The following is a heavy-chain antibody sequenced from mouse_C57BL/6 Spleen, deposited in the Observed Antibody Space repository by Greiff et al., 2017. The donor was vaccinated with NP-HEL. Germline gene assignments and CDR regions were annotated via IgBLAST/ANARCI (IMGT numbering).Heavy chain of an antibody. J-gene: IGHJ3*01. CDR3: ASRLFAY. CDR2: ISDGGSYT. CDR1: GFTFSSYA. V-gene: IGHV5-4*03. Sequence: EVKLVESGGGLVKPGGSLKLSCAASGFTFSSYAMSWVRQTPEKRLEWVATISDGGSYTYYPDNVKGRFTISRDNAKNNLYLQKSHLKSVDTAMYYCASRLFAYWGQGTLVTVSA.